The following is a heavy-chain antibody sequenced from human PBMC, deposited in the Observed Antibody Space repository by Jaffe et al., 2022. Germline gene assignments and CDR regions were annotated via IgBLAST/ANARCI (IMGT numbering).Heavy chain of an antibody. D-gene: IGHD2-15*01. V-gene: IGHV5-51*03. J-gene: IGHJ6*03. Sequence: EVQLVQSGAEVKKPGESLKISCKGSGYSFTSYWIGWVRQMPGKGLEWMGIIYPGDSDTRYSPSFQGQVTISADKSISTAYLQWSSLKASDTAMYYCVRLGSCSGGSCYKSYYYYYYMDVWGKGTTVTVSS. CDR2: IYPGDSDT. CDR3: VRLGSCSGGSCYKSYYYYYYMDV. CDR1: GYSFTSYW.